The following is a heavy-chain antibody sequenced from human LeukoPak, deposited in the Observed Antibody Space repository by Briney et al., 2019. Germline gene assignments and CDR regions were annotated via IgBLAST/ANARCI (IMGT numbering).Heavy chain of an antibody. CDR2: INSDGSST. J-gene: IGHJ4*02. CDR1: GFTFSSYW. V-gene: IGHV3-74*01. Sequence: GGSLRLSCAASGFTFSSYWMHWVRQAPGKGLVWVSRINSDGSSTSYADSVKGRFTISRDNSKNTLYLQMNSLRAEDTAVYYCAKDSGSYGLDYWGQGTLVTVSS. CDR3: AKDSGSYGLDY. D-gene: IGHD1-26*01.